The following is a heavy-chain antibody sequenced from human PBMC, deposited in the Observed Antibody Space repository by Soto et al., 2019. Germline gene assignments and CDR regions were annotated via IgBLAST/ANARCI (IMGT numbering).Heavy chain of an antibody. CDR1: GFTFRSYW. CDR2: IKYDGSET. D-gene: IGHD6-25*01. J-gene: IGHJ4*02. CDR3: ARSFPAAGDY. V-gene: IGHV3-7*03. Sequence: EVQLVQSGGGLVQPGGSMRLSCVASGFTFRSYWLTWVRQAPGKGLEWVANIKYDGSETSYVDSVKGRFTISRDNAKYSLYLQMYSLTAEDTAVYYCARSFPAAGDYWGQGTLVTVSS.